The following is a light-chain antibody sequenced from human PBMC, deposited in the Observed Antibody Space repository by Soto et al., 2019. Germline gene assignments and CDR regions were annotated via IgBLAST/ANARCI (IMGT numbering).Light chain of an antibody. J-gene: IGKJ1*01. Sequence: EIVLTQSPGTLSLSPGERATLSCRASQSVSSSYLGWYQQKPGQAPRLLIYDASKRATGIPDRFSGSGSGKEFTLTISRLEPEDFAVYYCNRYGSSLTWTFGQGTKVEIK. V-gene: IGKV3-20*01. CDR1: QSVSSSY. CDR2: DAS. CDR3: NRYGSSLTWT.